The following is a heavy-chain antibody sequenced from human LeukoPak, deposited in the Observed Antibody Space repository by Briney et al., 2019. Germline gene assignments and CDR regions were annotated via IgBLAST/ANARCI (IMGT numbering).Heavy chain of an antibody. V-gene: IGHV3-30-3*01. CDR1: GFPFSSYA. CDR3: AKDCYDSSGYYPSDY. D-gene: IGHD3-22*01. Sequence: GGSLRLSCAASGFPFSSYAMHWVRQAPGKGLEWVAVISYDGSNKYYADSVKGRFTTSRDNSKNTLYLQMNSLRAEDTAVYYCAKDCYDSSGYYPSDYWGQGTLVTVSS. J-gene: IGHJ4*02. CDR2: ISYDGSNK.